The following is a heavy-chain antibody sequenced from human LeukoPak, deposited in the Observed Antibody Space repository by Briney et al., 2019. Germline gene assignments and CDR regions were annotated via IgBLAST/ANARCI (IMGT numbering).Heavy chain of an antibody. V-gene: IGHV4-59*08. Sequence: SETLSLTCTVSGGSISSYYWSWIRQPPGKGLEWIGYIYYSGSTNYNPSLKSRVTISVDTSKNLFSLKLSSVTAADTAVYYCARHGPGSGSADYWGQGTLVTVSS. D-gene: IGHD5-12*01. CDR3: ARHGPGSGSADY. CDR1: GGSISSYY. J-gene: IGHJ4*02. CDR2: IYYSGST.